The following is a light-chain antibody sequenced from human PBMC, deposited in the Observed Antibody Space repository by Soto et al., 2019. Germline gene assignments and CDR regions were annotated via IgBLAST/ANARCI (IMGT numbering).Light chain of an antibody. Sequence: AIRMTQSPSSLSASTGDRVTITCRASQGIISYLAWYKQKPGKAPELMSYAASTLQSGVPSRFSGSGSGTDFTLTISCLQSEDFATYYCQQYYSFPPTFGQGTKVDIK. J-gene: IGKJ1*01. CDR1: QGIISY. CDR2: AAS. CDR3: QQYYSFPPT. V-gene: IGKV1-8*01.